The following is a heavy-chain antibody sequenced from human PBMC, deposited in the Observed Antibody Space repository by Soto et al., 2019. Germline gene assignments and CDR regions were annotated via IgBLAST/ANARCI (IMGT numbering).Heavy chain of an antibody. CDR3: AHASGGGNSACFVY. V-gene: IGHV2-5*02. CDR2: IYWDDDK. Sequence: QITLKESGPTLVKPTQTLTLTCTFSGFSLSTSRVGVGWIRQPPGKALEWLALIYWDDDKRYSPSLKSRLTITKDTSKNQVVLTMTNTDPVDTATYYCAHASGGGNSACFVYWGQGTLVTVSS. D-gene: IGHD2-21*02. J-gene: IGHJ4*02. CDR1: GFSLSTSRVG.